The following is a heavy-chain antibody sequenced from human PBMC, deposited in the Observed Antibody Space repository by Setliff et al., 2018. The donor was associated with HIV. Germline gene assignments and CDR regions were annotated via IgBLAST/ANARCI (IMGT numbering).Heavy chain of an antibody. V-gene: IGHV3-48*03. CDR2: ISSSGKTV. CDR3: ARVPSGGDFDY. J-gene: IGHJ4*02. CDR1: GFIFSDYE. Sequence: PGGSLRLSCAASGFIFSDYEMNWVRQAPGRGLEWVSYISSSGKTVYHSDSVKGRFTISRDNTKNSLYLQMNSLRVEDTAVYYCARVPSGGDFDYWGQGTLVTVSS. D-gene: IGHD3-10*01.